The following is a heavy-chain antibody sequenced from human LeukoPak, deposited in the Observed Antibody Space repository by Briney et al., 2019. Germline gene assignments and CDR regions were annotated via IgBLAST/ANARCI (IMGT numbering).Heavy chain of an antibody. CDR1: GFTFSSYG. CDR3: ARCGVRGVIIRSPPDAFDI. Sequence: GGSLRLSCAASGFTFSSYGMSWVRQAPGKGLEWASGLSGCGSNTYYADSVKGRFTISRDNSKNTLYLQMNSLRPEDTAVYYCARCGVRGVIIRSPPDAFDIWGQGTMVTVSS. D-gene: IGHD3-10*01. J-gene: IGHJ3*02. V-gene: IGHV3-23*01. CDR2: LSGCGSNT.